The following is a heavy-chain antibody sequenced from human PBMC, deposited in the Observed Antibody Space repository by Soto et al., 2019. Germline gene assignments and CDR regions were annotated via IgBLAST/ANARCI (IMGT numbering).Heavy chain of an antibody. CDR1: GFTFSSYA. D-gene: IGHD3-3*01. CDR3: AKGILEWLASYYYYGMDV. J-gene: IGHJ6*02. V-gene: IGHV3-23*01. Sequence: GGSLRLSCAASGFTFSSYAMSWVRQAPGKGLEWVSATSGSGGSTYYADSVKGRFTISRDNSKNTLYLQMNSLRAEDTAVYYCAKGILEWLASYYYYGMDVWGQGTTVTVSS. CDR2: TSGSGGST.